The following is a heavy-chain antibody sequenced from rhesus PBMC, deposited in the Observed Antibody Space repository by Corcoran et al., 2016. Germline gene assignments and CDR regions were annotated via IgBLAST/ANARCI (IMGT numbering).Heavy chain of an antibody. J-gene: IGHJ4*01. CDR1: GGSFSSYW. Sequence: QVQLQESGPGLVKPSETLSLTCAVSGGSFSSYWWSWIRQPPGKGLEWIGSIYGSGGSNYLNPSLKSRVTLSVDASKKQCSLKLSSVTAADTAVYYCASSLGAYWGQGVLVTVSS. CDR3: ASSLGAY. D-gene: IGHD1-44*02. V-gene: IGHV4S14*01. CDR2: IYGSGGSN.